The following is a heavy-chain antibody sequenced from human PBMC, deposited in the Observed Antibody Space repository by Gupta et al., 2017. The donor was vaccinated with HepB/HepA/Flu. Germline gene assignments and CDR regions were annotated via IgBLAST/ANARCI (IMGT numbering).Heavy chain of an antibody. V-gene: IGHV3-33*06. D-gene: IGHD3-10*01. CDR1: GFNFSTYD. CDR3: VKYGALKGKKYYYNGMDV. CDR2: IWFDGSNK. J-gene: IGHJ6*02. Sequence: QVQLVAPGGGVVQPGRSLRLSCAASGFNFSTYDIHWVRQAPGKGLEWVAVIWFDGSNKRYADSVKGRFTISRDNSKNTLSLQMNSLRAEDTAVYYCVKYGALKGKKYYYNGMDVWGQGTTVTVSS.